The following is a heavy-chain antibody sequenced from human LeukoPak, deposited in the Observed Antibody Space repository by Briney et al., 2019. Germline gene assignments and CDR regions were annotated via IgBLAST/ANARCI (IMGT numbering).Heavy chain of an antibody. J-gene: IGHJ5*02. CDR3: ARQEQDIVVVVAANWFDP. D-gene: IGHD2-15*01. V-gene: IGHV1-46*01. CDR1: GYTFTSYY. CDR2: INPSGGST. Sequence: GASVKVSCKASGYTFTSYYMHWVRQAPGQGLEWMGIINPSGGSTSYAQKFQGRVTMTRDTSTSTVYMELSSLRSEDTAVYYCARQEQDIVVVVAANWFDPWGQGTLVTVSS.